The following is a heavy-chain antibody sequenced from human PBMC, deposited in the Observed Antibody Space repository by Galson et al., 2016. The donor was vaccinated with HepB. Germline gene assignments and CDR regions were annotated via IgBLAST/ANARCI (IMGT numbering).Heavy chain of an antibody. CDR1: GLTFSRTW. J-gene: IGHJ4*02. CDR3: VKGAEGYFDH. Sequence: SLRLSCAASGLTFSRTWMHWVRQAPGKGLVWVSRISGSGGSTIYADSVQGRFTISRDSAKNTLYRQMNGLRADDTAVYYCVKGAEGYFDHWGQGTLVTVAS. D-gene: IGHD1-14*01. CDR2: ISGSGGST. V-gene: IGHV3-74*01.